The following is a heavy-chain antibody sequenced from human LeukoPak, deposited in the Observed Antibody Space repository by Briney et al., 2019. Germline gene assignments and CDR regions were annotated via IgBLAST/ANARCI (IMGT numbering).Heavy chain of an antibody. Sequence: GASVKVSCKVAGYTLTELSIHWVRQAPGRGLERMGGFDPEEGKTIYAEKFQGRVALTEDRSADTDYMELSSLRSDDTAVYYCATLKYYYGSGSSDYYYGMDVWGQGTTVTVSS. CDR3: ATLKYYYGSGSSDYYYGMDV. J-gene: IGHJ6*02. CDR1: GYTLTELS. CDR2: FDPEEGKT. D-gene: IGHD3-10*01. V-gene: IGHV1-24*01.